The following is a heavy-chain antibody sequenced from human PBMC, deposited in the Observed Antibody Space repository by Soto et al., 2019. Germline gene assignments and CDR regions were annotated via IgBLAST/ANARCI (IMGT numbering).Heavy chain of an antibody. J-gene: IGHJ4*02. Sequence: QVQLVESGGGVVQPGRSLRLSCAASGFTFSSYGMHWVRQAPGKGLEWVAVISYDGSNKYYADSVKGRFTISRDNSKNTLYLQMNSLRAEDTAVYYCAKDTIAVAGTEFDYWGQGTLVTVSS. CDR1: GFTFSSYG. CDR2: ISYDGSNK. CDR3: AKDTIAVAGTEFDY. V-gene: IGHV3-30*18. D-gene: IGHD6-19*01.